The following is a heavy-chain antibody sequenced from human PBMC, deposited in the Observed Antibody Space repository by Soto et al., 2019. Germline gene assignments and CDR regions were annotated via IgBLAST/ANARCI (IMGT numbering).Heavy chain of an antibody. CDR3: ARGSFYCSSTSCYTDYYYYGMDV. Sequence: QVQLVESGGGVVQPGRSLRLSCAASGFTFSSYGMHWVRQAPGKGLEWVAVIWCAGRNKYYADSVKGRFTISRDNSKNALYLQLNSLRAEHTAVYYCARGSFYCSSTSCYTDYYYYGMDVWGQGTTVTVSS. J-gene: IGHJ6*02. CDR2: IWCAGRNK. CDR1: GFTFSSYG. V-gene: IGHV3-33*01. D-gene: IGHD2-2*02.